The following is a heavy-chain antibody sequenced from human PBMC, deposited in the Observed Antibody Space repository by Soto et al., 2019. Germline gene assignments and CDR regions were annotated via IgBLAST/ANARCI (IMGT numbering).Heavy chain of an antibody. D-gene: IGHD3-10*01. CDR1: GYTFTSYD. J-gene: IGHJ4*02. Sequence: ASVKVSCKASGYTFTSYDINWVRQATGQGLEWMGIMNPNGGSTGYAQKFQGRVTMTRDTSTSTVYMELSSLRSEDTAVYYCARAVEGYGSGNLMGGFYYFDYWGQGTLVPVSS. V-gene: IGHV1-46*01. CDR3: ARAVEGYGSGNLMGGFYYFDY. CDR2: MNPNGGST.